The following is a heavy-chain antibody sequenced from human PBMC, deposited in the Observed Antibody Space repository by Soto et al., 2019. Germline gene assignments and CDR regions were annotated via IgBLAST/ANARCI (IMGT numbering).Heavy chain of an antibody. CDR1: GYTFSNND. Sequence: QAQLVQSGAEMKKPGASVRVSCQASGYTFSNNDINWMRQASGGGLEWRGWMNPYSGNTGYEYKFQGRVTMTRNTSTNTAYRELSGLRSDDTAVYFCARGASYSYAKRCDHRNFYFDLWGRGTLVAVSP. CDR3: ARGASYSYAKRCDHRNFYFDL. CDR2: MNPYSGNT. V-gene: IGHV1-8*01. D-gene: IGHD2-8*01. J-gene: IGHJ2*01.